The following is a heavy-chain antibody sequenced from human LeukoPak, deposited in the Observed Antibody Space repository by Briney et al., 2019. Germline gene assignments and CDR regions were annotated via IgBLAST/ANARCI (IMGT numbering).Heavy chain of an antibody. Sequence: PSETLSLTCTVAGDSISSSSYYWGWIRQPPGKGLEWIGSIYYSGSTDSNPSLKSRVTISVDTSKNQNQFSLKLISVTAADTAVYYCARGTPAAGQYYFDYWGQGTLVTVSS. V-gene: IGHV4-39*01. CDR2: IYYSGST. D-gene: IGHD6-13*01. CDR3: ARGTPAAGQYYFDY. J-gene: IGHJ4*02. CDR1: GDSISSSSYY.